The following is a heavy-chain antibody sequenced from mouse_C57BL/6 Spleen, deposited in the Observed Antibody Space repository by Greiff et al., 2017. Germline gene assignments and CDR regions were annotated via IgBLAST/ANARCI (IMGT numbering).Heavy chain of an antibody. CDR2: INPGSGGT. V-gene: IGHV1-54*01. CDR3: AREEDGYYGAY. Sequence: VQRVESGAELVRPGTSVKVSCKASGYAFTNYLIEWVKQRPGQGLEWIGVINPGSGGTNYNEKFKGKATLTADKSSSTAYMQLSSLTSEDSAVYFCAREEDGYYGAYWGQGTLVTVSA. CDR1: GYAFTNYL. J-gene: IGHJ3*01. D-gene: IGHD2-3*01.